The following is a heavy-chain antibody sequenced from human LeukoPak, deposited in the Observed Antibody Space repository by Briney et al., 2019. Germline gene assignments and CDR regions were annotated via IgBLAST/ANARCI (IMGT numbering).Heavy chain of an antibody. Sequence: GGSLRLSCAASGFTFSSCAIHWVRQAPGKGLEWVAVISYDGSNKYYADSVKGRFTISRDNPKNAQYLQMSSLRAEDTAVYYCAKAIAATGRWWIFDYWGQGTLVTVSS. CDR2: ISYDGSNK. CDR1: GFTFSSCA. J-gene: IGHJ4*02. CDR3: AKAIAATGRWWIFDY. V-gene: IGHV3-30-3*01. D-gene: IGHD6-13*01.